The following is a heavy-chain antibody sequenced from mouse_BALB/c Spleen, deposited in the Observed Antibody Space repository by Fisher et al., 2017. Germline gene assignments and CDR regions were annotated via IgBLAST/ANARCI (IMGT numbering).Heavy chain of an antibody. J-gene: IGHJ4*01. Sequence: FKGKATLTADKSSSTAYMQLSSLTSVDSAVYFCARSTVPYYAMDYWGQGTSVTVSS. V-gene: IGHV1-80*01. CDR3: ARSTVPYYAMDY.